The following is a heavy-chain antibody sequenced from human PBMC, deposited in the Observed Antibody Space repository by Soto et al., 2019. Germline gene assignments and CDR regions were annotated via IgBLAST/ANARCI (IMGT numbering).Heavy chain of an antibody. J-gene: IGHJ4*02. CDR1: GFMFSAYW. CDR2: IHGDGGKI. Sequence: GSLRLSCAASGFMFSAYWMSWVRQAPGKGLEWVANIHGDGGKIYYVDSVKGRFTISRDNAKRSLYLQMNSLRAEDTAVYYCARDFYGGYTYGTGDYWGQGALVTVYS. D-gene: IGHD5-18*01. V-gene: IGHV3-7*01. CDR3: ARDFYGGYTYGTGDY.